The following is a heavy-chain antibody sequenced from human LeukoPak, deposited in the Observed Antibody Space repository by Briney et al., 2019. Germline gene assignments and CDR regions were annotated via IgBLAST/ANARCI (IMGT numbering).Heavy chain of an antibody. CDR1: GGSISSGGYS. D-gene: IGHD4-17*01. V-gene: IGHV4-39*01. Sequence: SETLSLTCAVSGGSISSGGYSWGWIRQPPGKGLEWIAHISYSGSTYYNPSLRSRVTISVDTSKNQFSLKLASMTAADAAIFYCASVNYVDYGFDYWGQGTLVTVSS. J-gene: IGHJ4*02. CDR3: ASVNYVDYGFDY. CDR2: ISYSGST.